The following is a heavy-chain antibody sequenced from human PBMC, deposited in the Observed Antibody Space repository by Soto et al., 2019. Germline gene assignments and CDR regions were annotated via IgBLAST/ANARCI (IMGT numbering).Heavy chain of an antibody. CDR3: ARSSTRRHDFDV. CDR1: NYLFGAFG. Sequence: QVPLVQSGAEVKNPGASVKVSCKASNYLFGAFGISWVRQAPGQGLEWMGWITPYNVDTHYAEKFQDRVTMSGDKSTTTGYMEVRSLTTAVTAVYYSARSSTRRHDFDVSGEGTVGTVSS. J-gene: IGHJ3*01. CDR2: ITPYNVDT. D-gene: IGHD4-4*01. V-gene: IGHV1-18*01.